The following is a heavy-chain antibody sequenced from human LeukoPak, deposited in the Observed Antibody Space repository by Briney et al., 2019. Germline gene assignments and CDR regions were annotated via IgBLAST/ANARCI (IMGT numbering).Heavy chain of an antibody. CDR1: GGSFSSGVYY. J-gene: IGHJ5*02. CDR2: IYYSGST. D-gene: IGHD2-2*01. V-gene: IGHV4-31*11. CDR3: ARFKANFGIYCSSTSCYWRVGDYNWFDP. Sequence: PSETLSLTCAVYGGSFSSGVYYWSWIRQLPGKGLEWIGYIYYSGSTYYNPSLKSRITISVDTSKNQFSLKLSSVTAADTAVYYCARFKANFGIYCSSTSCYWRVGDYNWFDPWGQGTLVTVSS.